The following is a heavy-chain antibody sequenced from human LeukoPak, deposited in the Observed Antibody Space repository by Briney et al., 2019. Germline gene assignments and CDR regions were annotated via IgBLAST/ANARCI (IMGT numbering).Heavy chain of an antibody. CDR2: IDHRGVT. D-gene: IGHD3-16*01. CDR3: ARLGSGYF. CDR1: GGSINNYY. V-gene: IGHV4-34*01. Sequence: PSETLSLTCAVYGGSINNYYWSWVRQPPGKGLEWIGEIDHRGVTNYNPSLKSRVTISVDTSKNQFSLNLYSVTAADTAVYYCARLGSGYFWGQGTLVTVSS. J-gene: IGHJ4*02.